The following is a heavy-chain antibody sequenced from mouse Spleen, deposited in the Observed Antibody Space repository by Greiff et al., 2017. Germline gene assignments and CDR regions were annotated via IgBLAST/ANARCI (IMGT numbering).Heavy chain of an antibody. CDR3: ARHGITTVVAVPYAMDY. CDR2: ISSGGGNT. Sequence: DVQLVESGGGLVKLGGSLKLSCAASGFTFSSYAMSWVRQTPEKRLEWVATISSGGGNTYYPDSVKGRFTISRDNAKNTLYLQMSSLKSEDTAMYYCARHGITTVVAVPYAMDYWGQGTSVTVSS. J-gene: IGHJ4*01. CDR1: GFTFSSYA. D-gene: IGHD1-1*01. V-gene: IGHV5-9-3*01.